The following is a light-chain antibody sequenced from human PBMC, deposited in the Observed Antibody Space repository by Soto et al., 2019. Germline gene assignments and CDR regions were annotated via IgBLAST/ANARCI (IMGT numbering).Light chain of an antibody. J-gene: IGLJ1*01. CDR1: SSDVGGYDY. CDR2: DVS. Sequence: SVLTQPASVSGSPGQSITISCTGTSSDVGGYDYVSWYQHYPGKAPKLMIHDVSNRPSGVSNRFSGSKSGDTASLTISGLQAEDEADYYCSSYTSSGHFVFGTGTKVTVL. V-gene: IGLV2-14*01. CDR3: SSYTSSGHFV.